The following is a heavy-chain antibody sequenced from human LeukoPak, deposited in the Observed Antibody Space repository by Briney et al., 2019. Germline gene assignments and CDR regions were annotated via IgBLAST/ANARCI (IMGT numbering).Heavy chain of an antibody. V-gene: IGHV4-59*12. J-gene: IGHJ4*02. D-gene: IGHD2-2*01. CDR2: IYYSGST. CDR3: AILVVVPAATDY. CDR1: GGSISSYY. Sequence: SSETLSLTCTVSGGSISSYYWSWIRQPPGKGLEWIGYIYYSGSTNYNPSLKSRVTISVDTSKNQFSLKLSSVTAADTAVYYCAILVVVPAATDYWGQGTLVTVSS.